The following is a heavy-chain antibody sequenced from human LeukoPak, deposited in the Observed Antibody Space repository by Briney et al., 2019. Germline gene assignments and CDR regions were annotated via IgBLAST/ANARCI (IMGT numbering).Heavy chain of an antibody. CDR3: VRDGARYLTVFYYGMDV. Sequence: GGSLRLSCTASGFTFNSYAMHWVRQAPGEGLEWVAVILYDGSNKYYADSVRGRFTISRDNSNNTVSLQMNSLRPEDTAIYYCVRDGARYLTVFYYGMDVWAKGPRSPSP. J-gene: IGHJ6*02. V-gene: IGHV3-30-3*01. D-gene: IGHD3-9*01. CDR1: GFTFNSYA. CDR2: ILYDGSNK.